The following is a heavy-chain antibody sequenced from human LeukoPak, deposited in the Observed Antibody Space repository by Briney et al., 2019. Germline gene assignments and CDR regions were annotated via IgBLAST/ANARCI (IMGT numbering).Heavy chain of an antibody. Sequence: GGSLRLSCAASGFTFNTYWMHWVRQAPGKGLVWVSSINTDGSSTSYADSVKGRFTISRDNAKNTLYLQMNSLRAEDTAVYYCARNLEAAASSWGQGTLVTVSS. J-gene: IGHJ4*02. CDR1: GFTFNTYW. CDR2: INTDGSST. V-gene: IGHV3-74*01. D-gene: IGHD6-13*01. CDR3: ARNLEAAASS.